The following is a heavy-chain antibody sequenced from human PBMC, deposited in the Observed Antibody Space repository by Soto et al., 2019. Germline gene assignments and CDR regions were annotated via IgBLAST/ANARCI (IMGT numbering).Heavy chain of an antibody. CDR2: ISTYNGNT. D-gene: IGHD3-9*01. Sequence: ASVKVSCTASGYNVNNYGISWVRQAPGQGLEWMGWISTYNGNTRYAQRFQGRVTMTTDTSTSTAYMELTSLRSDDTAVYFCARDLKYYDLMTGYYIGDYWGQGTLVTVSS. V-gene: IGHV1-18*01. CDR3: ARDLKYYDLMTGYYIGDY. J-gene: IGHJ4*02. CDR1: GYNVNNYG.